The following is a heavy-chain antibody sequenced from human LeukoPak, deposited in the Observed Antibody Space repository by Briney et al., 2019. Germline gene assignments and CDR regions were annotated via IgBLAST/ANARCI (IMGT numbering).Heavy chain of an antibody. Sequence: GGSLRLSCAASGFTFSSYWMSWVRQAPGKGLEWVGRIKSKTDGGTTDYAAPVKGRFTISRDDSKNTLYLQMNSLKTEDTAVYYCTTPGIAAAALFDYWGQGTLVTVSS. D-gene: IGHD6-13*01. CDR2: IKSKTDGGTT. CDR3: TTPGIAAAALFDY. CDR1: GFTFSSYW. V-gene: IGHV3-15*01. J-gene: IGHJ4*02.